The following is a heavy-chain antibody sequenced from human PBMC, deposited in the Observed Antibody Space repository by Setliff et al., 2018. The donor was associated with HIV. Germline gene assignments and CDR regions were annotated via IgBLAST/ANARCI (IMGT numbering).Heavy chain of an antibody. Sequence: GGSLRLSCAASGFSFRDYYMSWIRQAPGKGLECISYISDSDTDIYYADSVRGRFTISRDNAKNSLYLQMNSLRAEDTAVYYCARFANYYHTSGYGWFDPWGQGTQVTVSS. D-gene: IGHD3-22*01. V-gene: IGHV3-11*01. CDR3: ARFANYYHTSGYGWFDP. J-gene: IGHJ5*02. CDR1: GFSFRDYY. CDR2: ISDSDTDI.